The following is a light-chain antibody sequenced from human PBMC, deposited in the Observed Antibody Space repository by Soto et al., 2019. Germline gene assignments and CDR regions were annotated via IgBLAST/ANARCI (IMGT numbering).Light chain of an antibody. CDR2: DAS. CDR1: QSISSF. V-gene: IGKV1-5*01. J-gene: IGKJ1*01. CDR3: QHYKTFSWT. Sequence: DIQMTQSPSTLSASAGDRVTITCRASQSISSFLAWYQQKPGQAPKLLIYDASTLESGVPSRFSGSGSGTDFTLTISSLQPDDFATYFCQHYKTFSWTFVQGTKVDIK.